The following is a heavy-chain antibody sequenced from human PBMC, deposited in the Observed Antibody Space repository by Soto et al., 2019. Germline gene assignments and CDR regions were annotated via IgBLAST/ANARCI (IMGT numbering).Heavy chain of an antibody. CDR3: ARRAIMPTKPXDY. CDR1: GCSVNRFW. CDR2: IDPSDSYT. Sequence: GESLKISCKGSGCSVNRFWINWVRQNPGKGLEWIGRIDPSDSYTDYSPSFQGHVTISVDKSANTAYLQWNSLKTSDTAMYYCARRAIMPTKPXDYWGQGTQVTVSS. J-gene: IGHJ4*02. V-gene: IGHV5-10-1*01. D-gene: IGHD5-12*01.